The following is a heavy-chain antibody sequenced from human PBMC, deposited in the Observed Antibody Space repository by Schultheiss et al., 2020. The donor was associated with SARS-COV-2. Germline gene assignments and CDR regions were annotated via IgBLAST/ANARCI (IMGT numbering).Heavy chain of an antibody. J-gene: IGHJ4*02. CDR1: GDSLYTYF. V-gene: IGHV4-59*12. Sequence: SETLSLTCTISGDSLYTYFWSWIRQSPGKGLEWVGYIFYSGITNYSPSLKSRVTISIDTCKSQISLKLSSVIAADTAVYYCAREGVPGYYFDYWGQGTLVTVSS. CDR3: AREGVPGYYFDY. CDR2: IFYSGIT. D-gene: IGHD2-2*01.